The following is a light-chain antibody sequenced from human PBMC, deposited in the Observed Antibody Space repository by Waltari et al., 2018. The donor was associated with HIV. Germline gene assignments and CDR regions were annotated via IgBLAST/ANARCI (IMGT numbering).Light chain of an antibody. J-gene: IGLJ2*01. CDR3: YSYAGSSTLV. CDR1: SSDVGSYNL. V-gene: IGLV2-23*01. CDR2: EGT. Sequence: QSALTQPASVSGSPGQSITISCNETSSDVGSYNLVPWYQQHPGKAPKLMIYEGTKRPSGVSNRFSGSKSGNTASLTISGLQAEDEADYYCYSYAGSSTLVFGGGTKLTVL.